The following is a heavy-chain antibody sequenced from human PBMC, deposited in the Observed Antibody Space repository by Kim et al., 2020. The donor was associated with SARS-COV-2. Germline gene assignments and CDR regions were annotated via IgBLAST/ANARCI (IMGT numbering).Heavy chain of an antibody. CDR1: GFTFSSYA. J-gene: IGHJ4*02. CDR3: AKDRNNRVVYATTVDY. Sequence: GGSLRLSCAASGFTFSSYAMRWVRQAPGKGLEWVSAISGSGGSTYYADSVKGRFTISRDNTKNTLYLQMNSLRAEDTAVYYCAKDRNNRVVYATTVDYWGQGTLVTVSS. CDR2: ISGSGGST. V-gene: IGHV3-23*01. D-gene: IGHD2-8*02.